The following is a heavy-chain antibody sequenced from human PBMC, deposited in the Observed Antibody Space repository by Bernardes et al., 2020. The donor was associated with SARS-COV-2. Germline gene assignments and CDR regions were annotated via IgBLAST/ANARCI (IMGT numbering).Heavy chain of an antibody. V-gene: IGHV3-21*06. J-gene: IGHJ4*02. D-gene: IGHD6-13*01. Sequence: GGSLRLSCLASGFMFSNNSMNWVRQAPGKGREWVSSMDKTSTYINYADSLKGRVTISRDNATNSLYLQINSLRDEDTAVYYCAKGTRMGGAGYDYWGQGTLVTVSS. CDR3: AKGTRMGGAGYDY. CDR1: GFMFSNNS. CDR2: MDKTSTYI.